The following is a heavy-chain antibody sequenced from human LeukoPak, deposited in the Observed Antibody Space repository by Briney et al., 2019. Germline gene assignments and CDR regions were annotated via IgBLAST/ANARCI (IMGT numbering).Heavy chain of an antibody. CDR1: GDSISSRDHY. D-gene: IGHD2-21*02. CDR3: ARHGIDCSGGACYSWSFDS. V-gene: IGHV4-39*01. J-gene: IGHJ4*02. CDR2: IYYDATT. Sequence: SETLSLTCTVSGDSISSRDHYWGWVRQAPGQGLGWIGIIYYDATTHYNPSLKSRATLSLDTSRNHFSLKLTSVSAADTALYFCARHGIDCSGGACYSWSFDSWGQGILVTVSS.